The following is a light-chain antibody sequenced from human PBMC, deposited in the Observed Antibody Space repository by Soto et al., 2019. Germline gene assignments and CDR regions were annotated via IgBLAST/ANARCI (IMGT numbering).Light chain of an antibody. J-gene: IGLJ2*01. CDR1: KLGDKF. Sequence: SYELTQPPSVSVSPGQTASITCSGDKLGDKFASWYQQKPGQSPVLVIYQDSKRPSGIPERFSGSNSGNTATLTISGTQAMDEADYYCQARDSSTALVFGGGTKLTVL. CDR3: QARDSSTALV. CDR2: QDS. V-gene: IGLV3-1*01.